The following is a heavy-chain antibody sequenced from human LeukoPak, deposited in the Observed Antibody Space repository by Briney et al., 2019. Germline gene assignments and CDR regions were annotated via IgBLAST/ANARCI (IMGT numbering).Heavy chain of an antibody. J-gene: IGHJ4*02. CDR2: ITSSSSHI. CDR3: ARLRGYYFDY. CDR1: GFTFGSYT. Sequence: GGSLRLSCAASGFTFGSYTMNWVRQAPGKGLEWVSSITSSSSHIYYADSVKGRFTISRDNAKNSLFLQMNSLRAEDTAVYYCARLRGYYFDYWGQGTLVTVSS. D-gene: IGHD3-22*01. V-gene: IGHV3-21*01.